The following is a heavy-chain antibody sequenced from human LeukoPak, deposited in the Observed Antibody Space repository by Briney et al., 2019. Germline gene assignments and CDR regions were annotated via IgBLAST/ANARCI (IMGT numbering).Heavy chain of an antibody. D-gene: IGHD2-21*02. CDR1: GGSISSYY. Sequence: SETLSLTCTVSGGSISSYYWSWIRQPPGKGLEWIGYIHYSGSTNYNPSLKSRVTISVDTSKNQFSLKLSSVTAADTAVYYCARTDSGDWPYYYYYGMDVWGQGTTVTVSS. CDR2: IHYSGST. CDR3: ARTDSGDWPYYYYYGMDV. V-gene: IGHV4-59*08. J-gene: IGHJ6*02.